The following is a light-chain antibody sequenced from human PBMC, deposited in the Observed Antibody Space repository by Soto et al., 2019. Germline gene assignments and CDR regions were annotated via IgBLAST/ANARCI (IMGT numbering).Light chain of an antibody. CDR3: QFYGDPSKT. CDR1: QNIRSR. CDR2: DAS. J-gene: IGKJ1*01. Sequence: QMTQSPSTLSASVGDRVTIPCRASQNIRSRLAWFQQKPGKAPKLLIYDASSLESGVPQRFSGSGSGTEFTLTISRLEPEDFAVYYCQFYGDPSKTFAQGTKVDI. V-gene: IGKV1-5*01.